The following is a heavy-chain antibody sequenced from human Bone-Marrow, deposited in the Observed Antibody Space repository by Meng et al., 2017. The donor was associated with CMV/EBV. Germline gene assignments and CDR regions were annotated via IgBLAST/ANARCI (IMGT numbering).Heavy chain of an antibody. CDR1: GYTYTAHY. CDR2: IHPHRGEK. D-gene: IGHD7-27*01. Sequence: SCKASGYTYTAHYFHWVRQAPGQGLEWMGWIHPHRGEKNYEQQFQGRVTLTRDTSINTGYMELTRLTSDDTAVYYCARDNNWGPDYWGQGTLVTVSS. CDR3: ARDNNWGPDY. V-gene: IGHV1-2*02. J-gene: IGHJ4*02.